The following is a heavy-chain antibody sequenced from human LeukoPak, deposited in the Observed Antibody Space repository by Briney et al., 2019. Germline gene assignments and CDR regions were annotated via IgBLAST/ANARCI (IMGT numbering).Heavy chain of an antibody. Sequence: SETLPLTCTASGGSISSYYWSWIRQPAGKGLEWIGRIFPGGSTNYNPSLKSRVTLSVDTSKNQFSLKLGSVNAADTDVYYCARGPYSGSNFDYWGQGTLVTVSS. D-gene: IGHD1-26*01. J-gene: IGHJ4*02. CDR3: ARGPYSGSNFDY. CDR2: IFPGGST. V-gene: IGHV4-4*07. CDR1: GGSISSYY.